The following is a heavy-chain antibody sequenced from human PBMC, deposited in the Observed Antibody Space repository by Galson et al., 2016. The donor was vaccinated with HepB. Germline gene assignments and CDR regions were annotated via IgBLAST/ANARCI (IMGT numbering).Heavy chain of an antibody. J-gene: IGHJ4*02. CDR1: GFGFSNYA. CDR3: VRYQRVAGTYYFDY. CDR2: ISVSGTNK. Sequence: SLRLSCAASGFGFSNYAMSWVRQAPGKGLEWLSVISVSGTNKYYAESVNGRFAISRDDPENTVYLQVSSLRAEDTAVYYCVRYQRVAGTYYFDYWGQGTLVTVSS. V-gene: IGHV3-23*01. D-gene: IGHD2-2*01.